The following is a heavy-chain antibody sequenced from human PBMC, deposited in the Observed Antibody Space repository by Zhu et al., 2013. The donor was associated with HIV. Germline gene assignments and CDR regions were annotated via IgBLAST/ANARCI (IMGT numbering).Heavy chain of an antibody. V-gene: IGHV1-2*02. J-gene: IGHJ3*02. CDR1: EYTFTDYY. CDR2: ISPNSGGT. D-gene: IGHD3-3*01. Sequence: QVQLMQSGAEVKKPGASVKVSCKASEYTFTDYYLHWVRQAPGQGLEWMGWISPNSGGTKYAQRFQGRVTMTRDTSISTAYMEVSSLRSDDTAFYYCARDGIYTTNYDAFDIWGQGTMVTVSS. CDR3: ARDGIYTTNYDAFDI.